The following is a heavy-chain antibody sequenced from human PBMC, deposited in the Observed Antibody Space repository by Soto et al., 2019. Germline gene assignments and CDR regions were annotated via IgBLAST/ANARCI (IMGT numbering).Heavy chain of an antibody. D-gene: IGHD2-21*02. CDR3: ARSGDHDYYYAMDV. CDR2: IWYDGSNK. Sequence: ESVGGVVQPGRSLRLSCAASGFAFSNYGMHWVRQAPGKGLEWVAVIWYDGSNKYYADSVKGRFTISRDNSKNTLYVQMNSLRAEDTAVYYCARSGDHDYYYAMDVWGQGTTVTVSS. CDR1: GFAFSNYG. J-gene: IGHJ6*02. V-gene: IGHV3-33*01.